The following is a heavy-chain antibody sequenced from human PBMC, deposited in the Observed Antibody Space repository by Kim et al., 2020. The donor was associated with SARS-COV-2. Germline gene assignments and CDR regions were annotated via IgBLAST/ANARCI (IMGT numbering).Heavy chain of an antibody. Sequence: RYSPSFQSQATISADKSISTAYLQWSSLKASDTSMYYCARLTFDYYGMDVWGQGTTVTVSS. V-gene: IGHV5-51*01. CDR3: ARLTFDYYGMDV. J-gene: IGHJ6*02.